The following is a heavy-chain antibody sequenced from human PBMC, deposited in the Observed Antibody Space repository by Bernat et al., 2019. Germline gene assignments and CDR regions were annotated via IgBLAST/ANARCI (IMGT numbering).Heavy chain of an antibody. J-gene: IGHJ3*01. CDR2: INHSGGT. D-gene: IGHD2/OR15-2a*01. Sequence: QVQLQQWGAGLLKPSGTLSLTCAVYRGSLSGYYWSWIRQPPGKGLEWIGEINHSGGTNYNPSLKSRVTISVDTSKSQFSLKLNSETADDTAVYYCAKRGFPRAFDVWGQGTMVTFSS. V-gene: IGHV4-34*01. CDR3: AKRGFPRAFDV. CDR1: RGSLSGYY.